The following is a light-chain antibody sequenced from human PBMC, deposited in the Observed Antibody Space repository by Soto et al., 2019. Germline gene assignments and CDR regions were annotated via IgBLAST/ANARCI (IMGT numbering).Light chain of an antibody. Sequence: QSVLNQAPSASGTPGQRVTISCSGSSSNIGRHAVYWYQQVPGSAPRLVMYKNNQRPSGVPDRFSGSKSGTSASLAISGLRSEDEADYYCAAMDDYRSGPVFGGGTKLTVL. J-gene: IGLJ3*02. CDR3: AAMDDYRSGPV. CDR1: SSNIGRHA. V-gene: IGLV1-47*01. CDR2: KNN.